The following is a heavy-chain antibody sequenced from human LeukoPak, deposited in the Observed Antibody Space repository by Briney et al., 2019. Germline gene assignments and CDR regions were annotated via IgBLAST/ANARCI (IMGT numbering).Heavy chain of an antibody. D-gene: IGHD3-16*02. V-gene: IGHV3-23*01. J-gene: IGHJ4*02. CDR3: AKTLLASFYFDY. CDR1: GFTFSNYA. Sequence: GGSLRLSCAASGFTFSNYAMNWVRQAPGKGLEWVSAIGGSGDSTYYADSVKGRFTISRDNSKNTLYLQMKSLRAEDTALYYCAKTLLASFYFDYWGQGTLVTVSS. CDR2: IGGSGDST.